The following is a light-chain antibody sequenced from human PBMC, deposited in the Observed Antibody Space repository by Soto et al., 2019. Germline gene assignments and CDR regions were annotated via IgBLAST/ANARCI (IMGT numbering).Light chain of an antibody. CDR1: SSDVGSYNL. Sequence: QSALTQPASVSGSPGQSITISCTGTSSDVGSYNLVSWYQQHPGKAPKLMIYEGSERPSGVSNRFSASKSGNTASLTISGLQAEDEADYYCCSYARSTLYAFATGTKVTVL. V-gene: IGLV2-23*01. J-gene: IGLJ1*01. CDR2: EGS. CDR3: CSYARSTLYA.